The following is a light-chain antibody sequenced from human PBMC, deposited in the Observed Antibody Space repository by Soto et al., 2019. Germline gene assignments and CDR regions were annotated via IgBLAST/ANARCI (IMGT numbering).Light chain of an antibody. CDR1: SSDVGSYNL. V-gene: IGLV2-14*02. J-gene: IGLJ2*01. CDR3: SSHRSDITVV. CDR2: EVS. Sequence: QSALTQPASVSGSPGQSITISCTGTSSDVGSYNLVSWYQQHPGKAPKLMIYEVSERPSGVSNRFSGSKSGNTASLTISGLQAEDEADYYCSSHRSDITVVFGGGTKLTVL.